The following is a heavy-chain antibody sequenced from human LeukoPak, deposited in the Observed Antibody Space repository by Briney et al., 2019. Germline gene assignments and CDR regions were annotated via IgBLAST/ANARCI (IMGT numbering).Heavy chain of an antibody. V-gene: IGHV4-59*01. CDR1: GGSISSYY. CDR3: ARGGSAWYRPLDY. J-gene: IGHJ4*02. Sequence: PSETLSLTCTVSGGSISSYYWSWLRQPPGKGLEWIGYIYYSGSTNYNPSLKSRVTISVEKSKNEFSLNLRSVTAADTAVYYCARGGSAWYRPLDYWGQGTLVTVSS. CDR2: IYYSGST. D-gene: IGHD6-13*01.